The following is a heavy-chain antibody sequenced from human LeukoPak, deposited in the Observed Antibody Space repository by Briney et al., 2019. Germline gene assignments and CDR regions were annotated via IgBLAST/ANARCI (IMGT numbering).Heavy chain of an antibody. CDR1: GFTFSSYS. Sequence: PGGSLRLSCAASGFTFSSYSMNWVRQAPGKGLEWVSSISSSSSYIYYADSVKGRFTISGDNAKNSLYLQMNSLRAEDTAVYYCARRSAAGGHYFDYWGQGTLVTVSS. D-gene: IGHD6-13*01. CDR3: ARRSAAGGHYFDY. V-gene: IGHV3-21*01. J-gene: IGHJ4*02. CDR2: ISSSSSYI.